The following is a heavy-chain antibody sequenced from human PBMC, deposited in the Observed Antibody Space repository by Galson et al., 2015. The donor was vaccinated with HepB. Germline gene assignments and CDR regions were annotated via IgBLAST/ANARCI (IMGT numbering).Heavy chain of an antibody. Sequence: QSGAEVKKPGESLKISCKVSGYSFTNYWIAWVRQMPGKGLEWMGIIYPDDSDTRYSPSFQGQVTISADKSISTAYLQWSSLKASDTAMYYCARRGGPARPSYYYYYMDVWGKGTTVTVSS. V-gene: IGHV5-51*01. CDR3: ARRGGPARPSYYYYYMDV. D-gene: IGHD6-6*01. J-gene: IGHJ6*03. CDR1: GYSFTNYW. CDR2: IYPDDSDT.